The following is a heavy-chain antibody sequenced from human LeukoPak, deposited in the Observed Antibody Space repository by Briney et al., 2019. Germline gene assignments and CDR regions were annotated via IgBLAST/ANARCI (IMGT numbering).Heavy chain of an antibody. D-gene: IGHD3-10*01. CDR3: ARLGLHGSGTYYFFDY. V-gene: IGHV1-2*06. CDR1: GQSLTGYF. J-gene: IGHJ4*02. CDR2: IDPNTGDT. Sequence: ASVKVSCKASGQSLTGYFIHWVRQAPGQGLEWVGRIDPNTGDTIYAQNFQGRVTVTSATTISTAYMELSRLTSDDTAVYFCARLGLHGSGTYYFFDYWGQGTLVTVSS.